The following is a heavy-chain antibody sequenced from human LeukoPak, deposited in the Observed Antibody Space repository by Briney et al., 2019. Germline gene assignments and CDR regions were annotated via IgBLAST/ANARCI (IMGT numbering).Heavy chain of an antibody. V-gene: IGHV4-59*01. CDR3: ARIGFLEWLLCPAYFDY. J-gene: IGHJ4*02. D-gene: IGHD3-3*02. CDR1: GGSISSYY. CDR2: IYYSGST. Sequence: SETLSLTCTVSGGSISSYYWSWIRQPPGKGLEWIGYIYYSGSTNYNPSLKSRVTISVDASKNQFSLKLSSVTAADTAVYYCARIGFLEWLLCPAYFDYWGQGTLVTVSS.